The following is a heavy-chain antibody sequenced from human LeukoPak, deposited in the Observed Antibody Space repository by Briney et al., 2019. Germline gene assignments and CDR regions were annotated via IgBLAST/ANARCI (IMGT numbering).Heavy chain of an antibody. CDR1: GFTFSNYA. CDR3: AKYYGQGDYYYYYGMDV. V-gene: IGHV3-23*01. Sequence: GGSLRLSCAASGFTFSNYAMSWVRQAPGSGLEWVSGSSGSGGSTYYADSVKGRFTISRDNSKNTLYLQMNSLRAEDTAVYYCAKYYGQGDYYYYYGMDVWGQGTTVTVSS. CDR2: SSGSGGST. J-gene: IGHJ6*02. D-gene: IGHD4-17*01.